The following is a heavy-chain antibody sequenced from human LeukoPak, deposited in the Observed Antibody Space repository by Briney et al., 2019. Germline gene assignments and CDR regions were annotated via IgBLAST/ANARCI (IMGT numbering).Heavy chain of an antibody. Sequence: PGRSLRLSCAASGFTFSRYGMHWVRQAPGKGLDWVAVIWYDGSNKDYADSVKGRITISRDNSKNTLYLQINSLRAEDTAVYYCARWGIGPHWTGPDYCGQGTLVTVSS. CDR1: GFTFSRYG. J-gene: IGHJ4*02. CDR2: IWYDGSNK. CDR3: ARWGIGPHWTGPDY. V-gene: IGHV3-33*01. D-gene: IGHD3/OR15-3a*01.